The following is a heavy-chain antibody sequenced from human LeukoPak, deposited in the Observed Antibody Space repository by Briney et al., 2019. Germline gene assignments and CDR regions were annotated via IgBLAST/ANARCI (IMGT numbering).Heavy chain of an antibody. CDR1: GFTFSSCA. D-gene: IGHD3-3*01. V-gene: IGHV3-30-3*01. CDR2: ISYDGSNK. Sequence: PGGSLRLSCAASGFTFSSCAMHWVRQAPGKGLEWVAVISYDGSNKYYADSVKGRFTISRDNSKNTLYLQMNSLRAEDTAVYYCARPSLRLLEALGFDYWGQGTLVTVSS. J-gene: IGHJ4*02. CDR3: ARPSLRLLEALGFDY.